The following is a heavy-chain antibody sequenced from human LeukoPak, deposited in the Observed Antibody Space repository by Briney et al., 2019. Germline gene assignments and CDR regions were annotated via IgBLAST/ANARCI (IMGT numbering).Heavy chain of an antibody. CDR3: TRGIRGYRGLAVH. CDR1: GFTFSDYY. V-gene: IGHV3-11*04. CDR2: ISSSGSTI. J-gene: IGHJ4*02. D-gene: IGHD5-12*01. Sequence: GGTLRLSCAASGFTFSDYYMSWIRQAPGKGLEWVSYISSSGSTIYYADSVKGRFTISRDNAKKSLYLQMNSLRAEDTAVYYCTRGIRGYRGLAVHWGQGTLVTVSS.